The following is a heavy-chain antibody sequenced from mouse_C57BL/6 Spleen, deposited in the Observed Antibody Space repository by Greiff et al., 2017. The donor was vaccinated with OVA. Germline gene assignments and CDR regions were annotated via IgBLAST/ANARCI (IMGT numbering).Heavy chain of an antibody. D-gene: IGHD1-1*01. CDR3: ARNYGSGRARDY. CDR2: IDPSDSYT. CDR1: GYTFTSYW. V-gene: IGHV1-69*01. Sequence: QVQLQQPGAELVMPGASVKLSCKASGYTFTSYWMHWVKQRPGQGLEWIGEIDPSDSYTNYNQKFKGKSTLTVDKSSSTAYMQLSSLTSEDSAVYYCARNYGSGRARDYWGQGTSVTVSS. J-gene: IGHJ4*01.